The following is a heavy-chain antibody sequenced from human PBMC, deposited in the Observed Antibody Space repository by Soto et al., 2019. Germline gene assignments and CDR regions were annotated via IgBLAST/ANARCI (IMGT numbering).Heavy chain of an antibody. Sequence: EVQLVESGGGLVQPGGSLRLSCAASGFTFSSYDMHWVRQATRKGLEWVSAIGTAGDTYYPGSVKGRFTISRENAKNSLYLQMNSLRAGDTAVYYCARGATFTNWYFDLWGRGTLVTVSS. D-gene: IGHD2-15*01. CDR1: GFTFSSYD. J-gene: IGHJ2*01. CDR3: ARGATFTNWYFDL. CDR2: IGTAGDT. V-gene: IGHV3-13*04.